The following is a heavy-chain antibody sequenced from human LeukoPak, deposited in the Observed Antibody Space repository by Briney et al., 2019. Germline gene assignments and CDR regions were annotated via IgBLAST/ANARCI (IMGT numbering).Heavy chain of an antibody. CDR3: AKRPGYCSGGSCYPNWYFDL. V-gene: IGHV3-7*03. D-gene: IGHD2-15*01. CDR1: GFTFSSYW. CDR2: IKQDGSEK. J-gene: IGHJ2*01. Sequence: PGGSLRLSCAASGFTFSSYWMSWVRQAPGKGLEWVASIKQDGSEKYYVDSVKGRFTISRDNAKNSLYLQMNSLRAEDTAVYYCAKRPGYCSGGSCYPNWYFDLWGRGTLVTVSS.